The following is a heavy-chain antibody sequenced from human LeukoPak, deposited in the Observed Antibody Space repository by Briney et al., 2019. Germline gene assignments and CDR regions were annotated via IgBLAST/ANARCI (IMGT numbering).Heavy chain of an antibody. CDR3: ARDRGELYGGGTNFDY. CDR2: INHSGST. V-gene: IGHV4-34*01. CDR1: GGSISSDY. J-gene: IGHJ4*02. D-gene: IGHD1-14*01. Sequence: SETLSLTCTVSGGSISSDYWSWIRQPPGKGLEWIGEINHSGSTNYNPSLKSRVTISVDTSKNQFSLKLSSVTAADTAVYYCARDRGELYGGGTNFDYWGQGTLVTVSS.